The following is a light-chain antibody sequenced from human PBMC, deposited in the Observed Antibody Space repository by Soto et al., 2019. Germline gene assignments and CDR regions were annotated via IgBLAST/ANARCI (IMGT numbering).Light chain of an antibody. V-gene: IGKV4-1*01. J-gene: IGKJ1*01. Sequence: DIVISLTPDSLAVSLGERATISCKSSLSVVYTSTNKNYLTWYQQKPGQPPKLPIKWASSRESGVPDRFSGSGSGTDSTLTISSMQAEDVAVYYGQHYYSNPRPFAQGTKVDIK. CDR2: WAS. CDR1: LSVVYTSTNKNY. CDR3: QHYYSNPRP.